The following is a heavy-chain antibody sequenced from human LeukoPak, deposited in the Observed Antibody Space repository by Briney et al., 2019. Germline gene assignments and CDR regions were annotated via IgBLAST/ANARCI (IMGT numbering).Heavy chain of an antibody. Sequence: SVKVSCKASGGTFSSHAISWVRQAPGQGLEWVGGLIPVFGTTNYAEKFQGRVTITTDESTRTSYMELRSLKSDDTAVYYCAREKSGYDYGLDHWGQGILVIVSS. CDR1: GGTFSSHA. CDR2: LIPVFGTT. J-gene: IGHJ4*02. D-gene: IGHD5-12*01. V-gene: IGHV1-69*05. CDR3: AREKSGYDYGLDH.